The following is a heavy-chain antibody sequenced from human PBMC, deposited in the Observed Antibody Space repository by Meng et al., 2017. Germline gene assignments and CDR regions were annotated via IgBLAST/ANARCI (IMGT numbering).Heavy chain of an antibody. J-gene: IGHJ4*02. Sequence: VQLVESGGGLVQPWGSLILSCAASGFTFNNYWMHWVRQVPGKGLVWVSRISGDGSITNYADSVKGRFTISRDNAKNTLYLQMNSLRPEDTAVYYCLDEAPRSDYWGQGSLVTVSS. V-gene: IGHV3-74*01. CDR2: ISGDGSIT. D-gene: IGHD1-1*01. CDR3: LDEAPRSDY. CDR1: GFTFNNYW.